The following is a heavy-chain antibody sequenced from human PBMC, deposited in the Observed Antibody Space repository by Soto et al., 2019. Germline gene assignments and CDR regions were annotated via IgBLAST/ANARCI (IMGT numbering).Heavy chain of an antibody. CDR3: ATMGTPATGLYYFDY. V-gene: IGHV4-30-4*01. CDR1: GGSISSGNYY. D-gene: IGHD1-7*01. Sequence: QVQLQESGPGLVKPSQTLSLTCTVSGGSISSGNYYWSWIRQPPGKGLEWIGFISYSGSTYYNASLKSRVTISVDTSKNEFSLNLSFVTAADTAVYYCATMGTPATGLYYFDYWGQGTQVTVSS. CDR2: ISYSGST. J-gene: IGHJ4*02.